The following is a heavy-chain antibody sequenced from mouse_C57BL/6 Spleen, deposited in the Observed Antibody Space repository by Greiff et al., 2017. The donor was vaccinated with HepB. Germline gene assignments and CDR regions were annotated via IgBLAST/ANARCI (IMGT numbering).Heavy chain of an antibody. D-gene: IGHD1-1*01. CDR1: GFTFTDYY. CDR3: AGQDYYGSRGDWYFDV. Sequence: VQLQQSGPVLVKPGPSVKISCKASGFTFTDYYMHWVKQSHGKSLEWIGLVYPYNGGTSYNQKFKGKATLTVDTSSSTAYMELNSLTSEDSAVYYCAGQDYYGSRGDWYFDVWGTGTTVTVSS. CDR2: VYPYNGGT. J-gene: IGHJ1*03. V-gene: IGHV1-36*01.